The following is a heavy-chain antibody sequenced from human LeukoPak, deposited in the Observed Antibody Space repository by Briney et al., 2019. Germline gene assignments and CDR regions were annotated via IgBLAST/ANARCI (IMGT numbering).Heavy chain of an antibody. V-gene: IGHV1-69*13. CDR2: IIPIFGTA. D-gene: IGHD6-6*01. J-gene: IGHJ4*02. CDR3: ARSRSLRTHIDY. CDR1: GYTFTGYY. Sequence: SVKVSCKASGYTFTGYYMHWVRQAPGQGLEWMGGIIPIFGTANYAQKFQGRVTITADESTSTAYMELSSLRSEDTAVYYCARSRSLRTHIDYWGQGTLVTVSS.